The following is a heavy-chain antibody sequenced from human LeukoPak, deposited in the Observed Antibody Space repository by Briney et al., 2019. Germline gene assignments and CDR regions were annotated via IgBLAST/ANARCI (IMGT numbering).Heavy chain of an antibody. Sequence: GASVKVSCKASGYTLTSYGISWVRQAPGQGLEWVGWTSVHNGNTNYAQNLQGRVTLTTDTSTSTAYMELTSLRSDDTAVYYCARFEAGSHTPYYFDYWGQGTLVTVSS. CDR3: ARFEAGSHTPYYFDY. J-gene: IGHJ4*02. V-gene: IGHV1-18*01. CDR2: TSVHNGNT. CDR1: GYTLTSYG. D-gene: IGHD3-10*01.